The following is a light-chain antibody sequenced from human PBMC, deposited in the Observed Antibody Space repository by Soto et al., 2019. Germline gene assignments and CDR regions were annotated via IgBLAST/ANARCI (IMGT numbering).Light chain of an antibody. CDR1: SNDVGGYNP. J-gene: IGLJ2*01. CDR2: EVY. Sequence: QSALTQPASVSGSPGQSISISCTGTSNDVGGYNPVSWYQQLTGKAPKLIIYEVYYRPSGVSNRFSGSKSGNTASLTLSWHQAEDEAAYYCNSYRNTDTVIFGGGTKLTVL. CDR3: NSYRNTDTVI. V-gene: IGLV2-14*01.